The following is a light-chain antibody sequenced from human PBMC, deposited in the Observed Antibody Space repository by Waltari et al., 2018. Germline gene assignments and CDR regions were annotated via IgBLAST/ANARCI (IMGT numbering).Light chain of an antibody. V-gene: IGLV3-21*03. J-gene: IGLJ2*01. Sequence: SYVLTQPPSVSVAPGKTATITCGGNSIESKSVHWYQQKPGQAPVLVVYDDTDRPAGIPERFSGSNAGNTATLTISRVEAGDEADYYCQVWHNSRDVLFGGGTKLTVL. CDR1: SIESKS. CDR2: DDT. CDR3: QVWHNSRDVL.